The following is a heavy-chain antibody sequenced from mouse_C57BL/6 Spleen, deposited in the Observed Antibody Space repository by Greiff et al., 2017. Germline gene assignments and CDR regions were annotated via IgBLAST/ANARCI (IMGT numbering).Heavy chain of an antibody. Sequence: VQRVESGEGLVKPGGSLKLSCAASGFTFSSYAMSWVRQTPEKRLEWVAYISSGGDYIYYADTVKGRFTISRDNARNTLYLQMSSLKSEDTAMYYCTRDYDYDGFANRGQGALVTVSA. J-gene: IGHJ3*01. CDR1: GFTFSSYA. CDR2: ISSGGDYI. D-gene: IGHD2-4*01. V-gene: IGHV5-9-1*02. CDR3: TRDYDYDGFAN.